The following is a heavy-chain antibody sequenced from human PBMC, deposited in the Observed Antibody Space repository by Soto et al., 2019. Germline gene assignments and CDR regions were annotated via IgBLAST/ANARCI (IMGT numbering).Heavy chain of an antibody. J-gene: IGHJ6*02. CDR3: TTGDYCSSTSCYARYYYYGMDV. D-gene: IGHD2-2*01. CDR2: IKSKTDGGTT. V-gene: IGHV3-15*07. Sequence: LRLSCAASGFTFSNAWMNWVRQAPGKGLEWVGRIKSKTDGGTTDYAAPVKGRFTISRDDSKNTLYLQMNSLKTEDTAVYYCTTGDYCSSTSCYARYYYYGMDVWGQGTTVTVSS. CDR1: GFTFSNAW.